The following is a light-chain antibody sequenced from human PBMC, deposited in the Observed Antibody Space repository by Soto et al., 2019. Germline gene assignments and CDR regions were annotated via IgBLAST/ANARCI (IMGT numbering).Light chain of an antibody. J-gene: IGKJ4*01. Sequence: EIVITQSPATLSVSPCERATLSCRASQSVRSNLAWHQQKPGQAPRLLIYAASTRATGVPARFSGSGSGTEFTLTISDLQSEDFAVYFCQHYDIWPLTFGGGTKVDI. CDR2: AAS. CDR3: QHYDIWPLT. V-gene: IGKV3-15*01. CDR1: QSVRSN.